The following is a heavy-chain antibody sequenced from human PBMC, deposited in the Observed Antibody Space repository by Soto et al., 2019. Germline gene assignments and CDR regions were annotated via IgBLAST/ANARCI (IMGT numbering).Heavy chain of an antibody. J-gene: IGHJ4*02. V-gene: IGHV3-33*01. CDR1: GFTFSTYG. CDR2: IWYDGSRT. D-gene: IGHD6-19*01. CDR3: AREQIGVAGSTYDY. Sequence: QVQLVESGGGVVQPGTSLRLSCAASGFTFSTYGMHWVRQAPGKGLDWVALIWYDGSRTHYAESVKGRFTISRDNSKNALLLQMDSLRVEDTGVYYCAREQIGVAGSTYDYWGQGTLVAVSS.